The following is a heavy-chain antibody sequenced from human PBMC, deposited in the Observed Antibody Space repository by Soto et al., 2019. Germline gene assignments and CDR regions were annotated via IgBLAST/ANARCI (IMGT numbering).Heavy chain of an antibody. J-gene: IGHJ4*02. CDR3: ASTEYQRLGTDY. Sequence: GGSLRLSCAASRFTFSDYYMSWIRQAPGKGLEWVSYISSSGSDINYADSVKGRFTISRDNAKNSLYLQMNSLSAEDTAVYYCASTEYQRLGTDYWGQGTLVTVSS. CDR1: RFTFSDYY. CDR2: ISSSGSDI. D-gene: IGHD2-2*01. V-gene: IGHV3-11*01.